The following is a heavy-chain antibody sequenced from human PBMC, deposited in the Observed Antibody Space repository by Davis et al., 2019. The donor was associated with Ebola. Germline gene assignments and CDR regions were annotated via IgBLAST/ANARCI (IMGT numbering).Heavy chain of an antibody. J-gene: IGHJ4*02. V-gene: IGHV4-59*01. CDR1: GGSISSYY. CDR3: ARDQAVAGTKGFDY. CDR2: IYDSGST. D-gene: IGHD6-19*01. Sequence: PSETLSLTCTVSGGSISSYYWSWIRQPPGKGLEWIGYIYDSGSTHNNPSLKSRVTISVDTSKNQFSLKLTSVTAADTAVYYCARDQAVAGTKGFDYWGQGTLVIVSS.